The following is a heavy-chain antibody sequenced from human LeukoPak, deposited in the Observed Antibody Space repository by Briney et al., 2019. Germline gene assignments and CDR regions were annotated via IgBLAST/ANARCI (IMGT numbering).Heavy chain of an antibody. V-gene: IGHV3-23*01. J-gene: IGHJ4*02. CDR1: GFTFINYA. D-gene: IGHD3-22*01. Sequence: GGSLRLSCAASGFTFINYAMSWVRQAPGKGLEWVSGTGASGVTTHYADSVRGRFSLSRDNAKDTVHLQMNSLRAEDTALYYCAKHRDNGDSSGYYDFEFWGQGTLVTVSS. CDR2: TGASGVTT. CDR3: AKHRDNGDSSGYYDFEF.